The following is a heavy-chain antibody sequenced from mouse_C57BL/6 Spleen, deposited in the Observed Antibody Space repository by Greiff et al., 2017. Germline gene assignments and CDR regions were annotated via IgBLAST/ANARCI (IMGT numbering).Heavy chain of an antibody. Sequence: EVQVVESGGGLVKPGGSLKLSCAASGFTFSDYGMHWVRQAPEKGLEWVAYISSGSSTIYYADTVKGRFTISRDNAKNTLFLQMTSLRSEDTAMYYCARITTVVALYYYAMDYWGQGTSVTVSS. CDR2: ISSGSSTI. D-gene: IGHD1-1*01. V-gene: IGHV5-17*01. CDR1: GFTFSDYG. J-gene: IGHJ4*01. CDR3: ARITTVVALYYYAMDY.